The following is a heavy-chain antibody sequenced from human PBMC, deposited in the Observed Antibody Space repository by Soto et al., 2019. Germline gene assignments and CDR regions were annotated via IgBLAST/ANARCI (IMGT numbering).Heavy chain of an antibody. V-gene: IGHV4-31*03. CDR2: IYYRGST. D-gene: IGHD2-15*01. CDR1: GGSISSGGYY. CDR3: ARVVVVAATHGWFDP. Sequence: QVQLQESGPGLVKPSQTLSLTCTVSGGSISSGGYYWSWIRQHPGKGLEWIGYIYYRGSTYYNPFLKRRVTISVDTSKNQFSLKLSSVTAADTAVYYCARVVVVAATHGWFDPWGQGTLVTVSS. J-gene: IGHJ5*02.